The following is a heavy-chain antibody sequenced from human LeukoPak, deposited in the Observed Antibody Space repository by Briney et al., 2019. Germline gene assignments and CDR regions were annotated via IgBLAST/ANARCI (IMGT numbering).Heavy chain of an antibody. CDR1: GGTFSSYA. J-gene: IGHJ4*02. Sequence: ASVKVSCKASGGTFSSYAISWVRQAPGQGLEWMGRIIPILGIANYAQKFQGRVTITADKSTSTAYMELSSLRSEDTAVYYCASAGGQDIVVVPAANALYGYWGQGTLVTVSS. D-gene: IGHD2-2*01. V-gene: IGHV1-69*04. CDR3: ASAGGQDIVVVPAANALYGY. CDR2: IIPILGIA.